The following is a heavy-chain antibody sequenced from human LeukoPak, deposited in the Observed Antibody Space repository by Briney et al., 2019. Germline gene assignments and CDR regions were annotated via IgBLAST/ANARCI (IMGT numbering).Heavy chain of an antibody. D-gene: IGHD3-22*01. Sequence: GGSLRLSCAASGFTFSDYYMSWLRQAPGKGLEWVSYISSSGSTIYYADSVKGRFTISRDNAKNSLYLQMNSLRAEDTAVYYCARVWTYYYDSSGSESFDYWGQGTLVTVSS. V-gene: IGHV3-11*01. CDR1: GFTFSDYY. CDR3: ARVWTYYYDSSGSESFDY. J-gene: IGHJ4*02. CDR2: ISSSGSTI.